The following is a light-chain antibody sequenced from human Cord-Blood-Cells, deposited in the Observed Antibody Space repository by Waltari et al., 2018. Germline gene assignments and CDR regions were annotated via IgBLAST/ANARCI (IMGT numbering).Light chain of an antibody. Sequence: QSALTQPASVSGSPGQSITISCPGTSSDVGGYNYFSWYQQHPGKAPKLMIYEVSNRPSGVSNRFSGSKSGNTASLTISGLQAEDEADYYCSSYTSSSTSLFGTGTKVTVL. CDR2: EVS. CDR1: SSDVGGYNY. V-gene: IGLV2-14*01. J-gene: IGLJ1*01. CDR3: SSYTSSSTSL.